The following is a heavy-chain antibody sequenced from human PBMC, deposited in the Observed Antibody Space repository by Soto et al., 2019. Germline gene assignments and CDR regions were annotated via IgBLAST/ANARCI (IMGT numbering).Heavy chain of an antibody. CDR2: IVVGSGNT. CDR3: AAAPDGGTSVDY. Sequence: SVKVSCKASGFTFTSSAVQWVRQARGQRLEWIGWIVVGSGNTNYAQKFQERVTITRGMSTSTAYMELSSLKSEDTAVYYCAAAPDGGTSVDYWGQGTLVTVSS. D-gene: IGHD2-15*01. J-gene: IGHJ4*02. V-gene: IGHV1-58*01. CDR1: GFTFTSSA.